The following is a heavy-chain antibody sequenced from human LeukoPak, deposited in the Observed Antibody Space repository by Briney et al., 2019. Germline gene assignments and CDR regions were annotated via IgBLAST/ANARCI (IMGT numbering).Heavy chain of an antibody. CDR2: IIPIFGTA. CDR3: ARGLYGRGYYYHYMDV. J-gene: IGHJ6*03. V-gene: IGHV1-69*13. D-gene: IGHD2-2*02. Sequence: GASVKVSCKASGGTFSSYAISWVRQAPGQGLEWMGGIIPIFGTANYAQKFQGRVTITADESTSTAYMELSSLRSEDTAVYYCARGLYGRGYYYHYMDVWGKGTTVTVSS. CDR1: GGTFSSYA.